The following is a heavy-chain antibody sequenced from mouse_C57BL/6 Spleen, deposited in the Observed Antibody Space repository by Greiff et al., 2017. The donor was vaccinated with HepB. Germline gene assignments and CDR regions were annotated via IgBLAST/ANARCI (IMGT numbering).Heavy chain of an antibody. CDR2: IDPNSGGT. D-gene: IGHD2-1*01. J-gene: IGHJ2*01. Sequence: QVQLQQPGAELVKPGASVKLSCKASGYTFTSYWMHWVKQRPGRGFEWIGRIDPNSGGTKYNEKFKSKATLTVDKPSSTAYMQLSSLTSEDSAVYYCAREGSYYGLYYWGQGTTLTVSS. CDR1: GYTFTSYW. V-gene: IGHV1-72*01. CDR3: AREGSYYGLYY.